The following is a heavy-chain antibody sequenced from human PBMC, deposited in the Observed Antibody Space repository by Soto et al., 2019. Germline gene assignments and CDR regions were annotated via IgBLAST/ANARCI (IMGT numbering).Heavy chain of an antibody. CDR3: SHRPSGWYLFDY. CDR2: IYWNEDK. V-gene: IGHV2-5*01. D-gene: IGHD6-19*01. J-gene: IGHJ4*02. CDR1: GFSLSTSGLG. Sequence: QITLKESGPTLVRPTQTLTLTCTFSGFSLSTSGLGVGWIRQPPGTALEWLALIYWNEDKRYSPSLKARLTITKDTSKNQVVLTMTNMDPVDPATYYCSHRPSGWYLFDYWGQGTLVTVSS.